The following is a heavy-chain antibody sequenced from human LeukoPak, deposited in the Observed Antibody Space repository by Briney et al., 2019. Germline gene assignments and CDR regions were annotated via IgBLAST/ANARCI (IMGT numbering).Heavy chain of an antibody. J-gene: IGHJ4*02. Sequence: PSETLSLTCTVSGGSISSYYWGWIRQPPGKGLEWIGSIYYSGSTYYNPSLKSRVTISVDTSKNQFSLKLSSVTAADTAMYYCARHDIAAALVIDYWGQGTLVTVSS. D-gene: IGHD6-13*01. CDR1: GGSISSYY. CDR3: ARHDIAAALVIDY. V-gene: IGHV4-39*01. CDR2: IYYSGST.